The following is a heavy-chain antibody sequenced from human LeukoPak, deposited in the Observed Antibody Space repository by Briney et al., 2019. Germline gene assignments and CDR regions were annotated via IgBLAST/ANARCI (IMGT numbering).Heavy chain of an antibody. D-gene: IGHD1-26*01. Sequence: SETLSLTCAVTGGSISSGGYSWSWIRQPPGKGLEWIGYIYHSGSTYYNPSLKSRVTISVDRSKNQFSLKLSSVTAADTAVYYCAKDRTVGASYWYFDLWGRGTLVTVS. V-gene: IGHV4-30-2*01. CDR2: IYHSGST. J-gene: IGHJ2*01. CDR3: AKDRTVGASYWYFDL. CDR1: GGSISSGGYS.